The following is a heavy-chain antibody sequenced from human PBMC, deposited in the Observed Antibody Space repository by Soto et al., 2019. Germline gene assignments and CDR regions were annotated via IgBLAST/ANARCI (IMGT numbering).Heavy chain of an antibody. Sequence: AGGSQRLSCAASGFTFRDYYRSWIRQAPGKGLEWVSYISSSGSTIYYADSVKGRFTISRDNAKNSLYLQMNSLRAEDTAVYYCARDAILLWFGESHYMDVWGKGTTVTVSS. CDR2: ISSSGSTI. CDR3: ARDAILLWFGESHYMDV. D-gene: IGHD3-10*01. CDR1: GFTFRDYY. V-gene: IGHV3-11*01. J-gene: IGHJ6*03.